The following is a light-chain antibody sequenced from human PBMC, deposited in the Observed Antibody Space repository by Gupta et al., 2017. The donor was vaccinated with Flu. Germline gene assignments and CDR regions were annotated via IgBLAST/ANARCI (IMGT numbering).Light chain of an antibody. J-gene: IGKJ1*01. Sequence: DIVMTQSPLSLPVTPGEPASISCRSSQSLLHNNGNNYLDWYLQKPGQSPQLLIYLGSNRASGVPDRFRGSGSGTDFTLKISRVEAEDVGVYYCRQDLPTPRTFGQGTKVEIK. CDR3: RQDLPTPRT. V-gene: IGKV2-28*01. CDR1: QSLLHNNGNNY. CDR2: LGS.